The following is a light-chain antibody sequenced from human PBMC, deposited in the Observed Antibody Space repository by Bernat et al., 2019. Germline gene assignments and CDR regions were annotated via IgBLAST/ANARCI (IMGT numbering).Light chain of an antibody. CDR2: GKN. V-gene: IGLV3-19*01. CDR3: NSRDSSGNHLV. CDR1: SLRSYY. J-gene: IGLJ3*02. Sequence: SSELTQDPAVSVALGQTVRITCQGDSLRSYYASRYQQKPGQAPVLVIYGKNNRPSGIPDRFSGSSSGNTASLTITGAQAEDEADYYCNSRDSSGNHLVFGAGTKLTFL.